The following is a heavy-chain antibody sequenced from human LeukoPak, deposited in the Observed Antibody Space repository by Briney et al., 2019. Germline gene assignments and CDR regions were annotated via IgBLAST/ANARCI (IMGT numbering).Heavy chain of an antibody. CDR2: ISSSGSTI. Sequence: GGSLRLSCAASGFTFSSYEMNWVRQAPGKGLEWVSYISSSGSTIYYADSVKGRFTISRDNAKNSLYLQMNSLRAEDMAVYYCARKPNYGDYEVYWGQGTLVTVSS. J-gene: IGHJ4*02. D-gene: IGHD4-17*01. CDR1: GFTFSSYE. CDR3: ARKPNYGDYEVY. V-gene: IGHV3-48*03.